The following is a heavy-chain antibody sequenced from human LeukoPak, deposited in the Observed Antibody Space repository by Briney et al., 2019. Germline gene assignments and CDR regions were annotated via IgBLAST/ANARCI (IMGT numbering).Heavy chain of an antibody. CDR2: IYPGDSDT. CDR3: ARSPKDIVVVPAASPLCFDY. CDR1: GSSFTSYW. Sequence: GASLKISCKGSGSSFTSYWIGWVRQVPGKGLEWMGIIYPGDSDTRYSPSFQGQVTTSADKSISTAYLQWSSLKASDTAMYYCARSPKDIVVVPAASPLCFDYWGQGTLVTVSS. V-gene: IGHV5-51*01. D-gene: IGHD2-2*01. J-gene: IGHJ4*02.